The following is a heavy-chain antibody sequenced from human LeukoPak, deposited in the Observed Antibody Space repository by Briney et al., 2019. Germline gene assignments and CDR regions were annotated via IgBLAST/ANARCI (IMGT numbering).Heavy chain of an antibody. Sequence: GGSLRLSCAASGFTFSSYAMHWVRQAPGKGLEWVAVISYDGSNKYYADSVKGRFTISRDNSKNTLYLQMNSLRAEDTAVYYCARADGSSGYSLITYFAYWGQGTLVTVSS. CDR3: ARADGSSGYSLITYFAY. D-gene: IGHD3-22*01. J-gene: IGHJ4*02. CDR1: GFTFSSYA. CDR2: ISYDGSNK. V-gene: IGHV3-30-3*01.